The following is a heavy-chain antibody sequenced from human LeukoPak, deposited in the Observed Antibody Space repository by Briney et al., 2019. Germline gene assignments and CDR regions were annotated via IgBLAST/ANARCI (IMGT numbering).Heavy chain of an antibody. CDR3: ATDARDGYNYRFDY. CDR2: FDPEDGET. CDR1: GYTLTELS. D-gene: IGHD5-24*01. V-gene: IGHV1-24*01. Sequence: ASVKVSCKVSGYTLTELSMHWVRQAPGKGLEWMGGFDPEDGETIYAQKFQGRVTMTEDTSTDTAYVELSSLRSEDTAVYYCATDARDGYNYRFDYWGQGTLVTVSS. J-gene: IGHJ4*02.